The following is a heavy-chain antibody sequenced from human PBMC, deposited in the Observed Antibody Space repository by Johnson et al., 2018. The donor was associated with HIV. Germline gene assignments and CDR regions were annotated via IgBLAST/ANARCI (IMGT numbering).Heavy chain of an antibody. D-gene: IGHD3-16*01. V-gene: IGHV3-64*01. J-gene: IGHJ3*02. CDR1: GFTFSRYA. Sequence: VQLVESGGGLVQPGGSLRLSCVASGFTFSRYAIHWVRQAPGKGLDYVSGISSNGGSTYYAHSVKGRFIISRDNSKNTLYLQMGSLRAEDMAVYYCAREESSPGGVAFDIWGQGTMVTVSS. CDR2: ISSNGGST. CDR3: AREESSPGGVAFDI.